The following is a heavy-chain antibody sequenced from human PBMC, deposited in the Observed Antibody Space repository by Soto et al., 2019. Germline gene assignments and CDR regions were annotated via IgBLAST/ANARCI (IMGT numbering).Heavy chain of an antibody. CDR2: IDPSDSYT. CDR1: GYSFTSYW. Sequence: GESLKISCKGSGYSFTSYWISWVRQMPGKGLEWMGRIDPSDSYTNYSPSFQGHVTISADKSISTAYLQWSSLKASDTAMYYCARHGGHYYRMDVWGQGTTVTVSS. V-gene: IGHV5-10-1*01. CDR3: ARHGGHYYRMDV. J-gene: IGHJ6*02. D-gene: IGHD3-16*01.